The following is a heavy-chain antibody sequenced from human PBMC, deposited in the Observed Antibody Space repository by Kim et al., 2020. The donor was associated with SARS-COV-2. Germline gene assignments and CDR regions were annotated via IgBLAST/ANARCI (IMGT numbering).Heavy chain of an antibody. Sequence: SETLSLTCAVYGGSFSGYYWSWIRQPPGKGLEWIGEINHSGSTNYNPSLKSRVTISVDTSKNQFSLKLSSVTAADTAVYYCARGGPNCSGGSCYSDYWGQGTLVTVSS. CDR1: GGSFSGYY. D-gene: IGHD2-15*01. V-gene: IGHV4-34*01. CDR2: INHSGST. CDR3: ARGGPNCSGGSCYSDY. J-gene: IGHJ4*02.